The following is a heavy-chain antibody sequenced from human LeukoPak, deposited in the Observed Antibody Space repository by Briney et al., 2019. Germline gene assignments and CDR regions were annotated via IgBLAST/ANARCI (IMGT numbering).Heavy chain of an antibody. Sequence: ASVKVSCKASGYTFTSYGISWVRQAPGQGLEWMGWISAYNGNTNYAQKLQGRVTMTTDTSTSTAYMELRSLRSDDTAVYHCARGGKTMYYDFWSGYYFNGMDVWGQGTTVTVSS. D-gene: IGHD3-3*01. J-gene: IGHJ6*02. CDR3: ARGGKTMYYDFWSGYYFNGMDV. V-gene: IGHV1-18*01. CDR2: ISAYNGNT. CDR1: GYTFTSYG.